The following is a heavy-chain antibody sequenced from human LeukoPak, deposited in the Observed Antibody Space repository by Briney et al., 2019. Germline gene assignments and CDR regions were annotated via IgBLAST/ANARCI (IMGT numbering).Heavy chain of an antibody. D-gene: IGHD3-3*02. J-gene: IGHJ3*02. Sequence: GXSLQISCKGSGYNFTSYWIGWVRQLPGKGLEWMGIIYPGDSDTRYSPSFQGQVTISADKSISTACLQWSSLKASDTAMYYCARAFQAFDIWGQGTMVTVSS. CDR2: IYPGDSDT. CDR3: ARAFQAFDI. V-gene: IGHV5-51*01. CDR1: GYNFTSYW.